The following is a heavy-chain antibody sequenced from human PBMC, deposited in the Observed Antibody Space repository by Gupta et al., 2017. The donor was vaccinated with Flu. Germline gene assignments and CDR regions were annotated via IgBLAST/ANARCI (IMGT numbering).Heavy chain of an antibody. V-gene: IGHV3-48*01. CDR2: ISSSSSTI. Sequence: SMNWVRQAPGKGLEWVSYISSSSSTIYYADSVKGRFTISRDNAKKSLYLQMNSLRAEDTAVYYCARDKGRLGGGQGTLVTVSS. J-gene: IGHJ4*02. D-gene: IGHD3-16*01. CDR3: ARDKGRLG. CDR1: S.